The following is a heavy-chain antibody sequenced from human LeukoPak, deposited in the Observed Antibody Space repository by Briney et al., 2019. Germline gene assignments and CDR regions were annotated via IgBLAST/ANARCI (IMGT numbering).Heavy chain of an antibody. J-gene: IGHJ4*02. CDR1: GGTFSSYA. Sequence: SVKVSCKASGGTFSSYAISWVRQAPGQELEWMGGIIPIFGTANYAQKFQGRVTITADESTSTAYMELSSLRSEDTAVYYCARDGDGIAVAGTIYWGQGTLVTVSS. CDR2: IIPIFGTA. CDR3: ARDGDGIAVAGTIY. V-gene: IGHV1-69*13. D-gene: IGHD6-19*01.